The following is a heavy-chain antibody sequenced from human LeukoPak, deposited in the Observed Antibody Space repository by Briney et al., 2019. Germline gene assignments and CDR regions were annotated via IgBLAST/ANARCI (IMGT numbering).Heavy chain of an antibody. CDR3: ARFLIGYYDSSGYYPSGY. CDR2: INTNTGNP. V-gene: IGHV7-4-1*02. D-gene: IGHD3-22*01. Sequence: GASVKVSCKASGYTFTSYAMNWVRQAPGQGLEWMGWINTNTGNPTYAQGFTGRFVFSLDTSVSTAYLQISSLKAEDTAVYYCARFLIGYYDSSGYYPSGYWGQGTLVTVSS. J-gene: IGHJ4*02. CDR1: GYTFTSYA.